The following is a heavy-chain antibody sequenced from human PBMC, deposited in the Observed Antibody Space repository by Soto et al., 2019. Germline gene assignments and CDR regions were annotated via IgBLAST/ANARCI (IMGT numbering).Heavy chain of an antibody. CDR2: ISSSGTTI. CDR3: ARDSLRVMVTAVLTDALDL. D-gene: IGHD2-21*02. V-gene: IGHV3-11*04. Sequence: QVQLVESGGGLVKPGGSLRLSCAASGFTFSDYYMSWIRQAPGKGLEWVSYISSSGTTIYHADSVKGRFTISRDNAKNSLYLQMNALRAEDTAVYFCARDSLRVMVTAVLTDALDLWGHGTMVTVSS. J-gene: IGHJ3*01. CDR1: GFTFSDYY.